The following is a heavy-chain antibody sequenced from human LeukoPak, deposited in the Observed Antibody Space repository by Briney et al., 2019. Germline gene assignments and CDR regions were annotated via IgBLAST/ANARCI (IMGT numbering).Heavy chain of an antibody. D-gene: IGHD6-13*01. J-gene: IGHJ5*02. CDR1: GYTFTGYY. V-gene: IGHV1-2*02. CDR2: INPNSGGT. CDR3: ARDGLIAAAGTNWFDP. Sequence: ASVKVSCKASGYTFTGYYMHWVRQAPGQGLEWMGWINPNSGGTNYAQKFQGRVTMTRDTSIGTAYMELSRLRSDDTAVYYCARDGLIAAAGTNWFDPWGQGTLVTVSS.